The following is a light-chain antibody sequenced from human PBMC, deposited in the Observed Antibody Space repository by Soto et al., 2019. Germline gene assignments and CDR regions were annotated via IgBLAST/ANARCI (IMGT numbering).Light chain of an antibody. CDR2: GNT. CDR1: SSNIGAGYD. CDR3: QSHDRSLSGYV. V-gene: IGLV1-40*01. J-gene: IGLJ1*01. Sequence: QSVLTQPPSVSGAPGQRVTISCTWSSSNIGAGYDVHWYQQLPGTAPKLLIYGNTNRPSGVPDRFSGSKYGTSASLAITGLQTEDEADYYCQSHDRSLSGYVFGTGTKVTVL.